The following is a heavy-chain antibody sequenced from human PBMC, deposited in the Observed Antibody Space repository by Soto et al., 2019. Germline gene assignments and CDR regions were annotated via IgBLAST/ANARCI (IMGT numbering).Heavy chain of an antibody. J-gene: IGHJ6*02. V-gene: IGHV3-23*01. CDR2: LSGSGGTT. CDR3: ANQVVRWLVYNGMDV. CDR1: GFTFSSYA. Sequence: EVQLLESGGGLVQPGGSLRLSCAASGFTFSSYAMSWVRQPPGKGLEWVSTLSGSGGTTYFADSVKGRFTVSRDNSKNTLYLQMNSLRAEDTAVYYGANQVVRWLVYNGMDVWGQGTTVTVSS. D-gene: IGHD2-15*01.